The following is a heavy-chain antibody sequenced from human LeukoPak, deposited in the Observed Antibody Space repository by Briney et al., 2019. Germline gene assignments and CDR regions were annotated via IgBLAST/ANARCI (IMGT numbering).Heavy chain of an antibody. CDR3: ARSIVVVRRNYYGMDV. CDR1: GGSISSGGYY. J-gene: IGHJ6*02. Sequence: SETLSLTCTVSGGSISSGGYYWSWIRQHPGKGLEWIGYIYYSGSTYYNPSLKSRVTISVDTSKNQFSPKLTSVTAADTAVYYCARSIVVVRRNYYGMDVWGQGTTVTVSS. V-gene: IGHV4-31*03. D-gene: IGHD2-2*01. CDR2: IYYSGST.